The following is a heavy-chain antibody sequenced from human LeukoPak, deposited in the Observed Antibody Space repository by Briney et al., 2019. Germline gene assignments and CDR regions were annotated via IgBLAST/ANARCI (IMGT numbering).Heavy chain of an antibody. Sequence: SETLSLTCTVSGGSISSYYWSWIRQPPGKGLEWIGYIYYSGSTNYNPSLKSRVTISVDTSKNQFSLKLSSVTAADTAVYYCARDMGTSDYYYYMDVGGKGTTVTVSS. CDR2: IYYSGST. CDR3: ARDMGTSDYYYYMDV. CDR1: GGSISSYY. D-gene: IGHD5-18*01. J-gene: IGHJ6*03. V-gene: IGHV4-59*01.